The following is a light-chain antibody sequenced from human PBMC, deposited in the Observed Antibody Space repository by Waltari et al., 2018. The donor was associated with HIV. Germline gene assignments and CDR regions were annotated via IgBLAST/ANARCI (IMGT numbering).Light chain of an antibody. V-gene: IGKV1-39*01. CDR1: QSISSY. CDR3: QPSYSTPPT. Sequence: DIQMTPSPSSLSASVGDRVTITCRASQSISSYLNWYQQKPGKAPKLLIYAASSLQSGVPSRFSGSGSGTDFTLTISSLQPEDCATYYCQPSYSTPPTFGQGTKVEIK. CDR2: AAS. J-gene: IGKJ1*01.